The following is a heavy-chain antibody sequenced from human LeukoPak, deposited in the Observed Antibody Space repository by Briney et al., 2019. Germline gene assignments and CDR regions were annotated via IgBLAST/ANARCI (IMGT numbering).Heavy chain of an antibody. V-gene: IGHV3-23*01. J-gene: IGHJ4*02. CDR1: GFTFSSYA. D-gene: IGHD3-22*01. CDR2: IIASGGST. Sequence: PGGSLRLSCATSGFTFSSYAMSWVRQAPGKGLEWVSGIIASGGSTYYADSVKGRFTISRDNSKNTLYLQMNSLRAEDTAVYYCARDSGSSGYLLYWGQGTLVTVSS. CDR3: ARDSGSSGYLLY.